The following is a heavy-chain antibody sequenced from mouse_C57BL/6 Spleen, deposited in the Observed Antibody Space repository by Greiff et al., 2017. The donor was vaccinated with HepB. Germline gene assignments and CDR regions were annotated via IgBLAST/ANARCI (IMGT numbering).Heavy chain of an antibody. D-gene: IGHD1-1*01. Sequence: QVQLQQPGAELVKPGASVKLSCKASGYTFTSYWMHWVKQRPGRGLEWIGRFDPNSGGTKYNEKFKSKATMTVDKPSSTAYMQRSSLTSEDSAVYYCARSDLLLRCDYWGQGTTLTVSS. V-gene: IGHV1-72*01. CDR1: GYTFTSYW. J-gene: IGHJ2*01. CDR2: FDPNSGGT. CDR3: ARSDLLLRCDY.